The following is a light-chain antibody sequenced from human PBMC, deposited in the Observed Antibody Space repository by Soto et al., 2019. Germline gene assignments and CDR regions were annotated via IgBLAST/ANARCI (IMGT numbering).Light chain of an antibody. CDR1: QGIRTD. CDR2: GAS. CDR3: LQDYSYPRT. J-gene: IGKJ1*01. Sequence: AVQMTQSPSSLSASVGDSFTITCRASQGIRTDLVWYQQTPGKAPKLLISGASSLQSGVPSRFSGSGSGADFTLTISSLQPEDSATYYCLQDYSYPRTFGQGTKVDI. V-gene: IGKV1-6*01.